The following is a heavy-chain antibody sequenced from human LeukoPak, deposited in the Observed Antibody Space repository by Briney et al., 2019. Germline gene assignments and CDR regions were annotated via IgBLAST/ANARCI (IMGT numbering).Heavy chain of an antibody. CDR3: ARELINYDFSRRSRYFDY. CDR1: GFTCSSYW. V-gene: IGHV3-7*01. Sequence: GGSLRLSCAASGFTCSSYWMSWVRQAPGKGLEWVANIKQDGSEKYYVDSVKGRFTISRDNAKNSLYLQMNSLRAEDTAVYYCARELINYDFSRRSRYFDYWGQGTLVTVSS. CDR2: IKQDGSEK. D-gene: IGHD3-3*01. J-gene: IGHJ4*02.